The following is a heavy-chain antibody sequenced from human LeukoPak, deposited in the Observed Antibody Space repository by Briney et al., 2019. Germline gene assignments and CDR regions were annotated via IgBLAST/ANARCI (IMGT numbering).Heavy chain of an antibody. D-gene: IGHD2-2*03. CDR3: AKGIMDIDY. J-gene: IGHJ4*02. CDR2: ISGSGGST. CDR1: GLTFSNYA. Sequence: GGSLRPSCAASGLTFSNYAMSWVRQAPGKGLEWVSAISGSGGSTYYADSVKGRFTISRDNSKNTLYLQMNSLRADDTAVYYCAKGIMDIDYWGQGTLVTVSS. V-gene: IGHV3-23*01.